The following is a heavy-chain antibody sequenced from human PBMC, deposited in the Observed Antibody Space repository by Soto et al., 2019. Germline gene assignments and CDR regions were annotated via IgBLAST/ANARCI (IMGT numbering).Heavy chain of an antibody. Sequence: SVKVSCKASGGTFSSYAISWVRQAPGQGLEWMGGIIPIFGTANYAQKFQGRVTITADESTSTAYMELSSLRSEDTAVYYCARGAIAARTGYSSSWYPADYWGQGXLVTVSS. V-gene: IGHV1-69*13. CDR3: ARGAIAARTGYSSSWYPADY. CDR2: IIPIFGTA. D-gene: IGHD6-13*01. J-gene: IGHJ4*02. CDR1: GGTFSSYA.